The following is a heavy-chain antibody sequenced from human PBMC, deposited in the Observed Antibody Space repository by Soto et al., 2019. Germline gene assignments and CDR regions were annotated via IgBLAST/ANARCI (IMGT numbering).Heavy chain of an antibody. CDR3: AKNLRDIVVVVAAPTCFDY. D-gene: IGHD2-15*01. CDR1: GFTFSSYA. Sequence: GGSLRLSCAASGFTFSSYAMSWVRQAPGKGLEWVSAISGSGGSTYYADSVKGRFTISRDNSKNTLYLQMNSLRAEDTAVYYCAKNLRDIVVVVAAPTCFDYWGQGTLVTVSS. V-gene: IGHV3-23*01. CDR2: ISGSGGST. J-gene: IGHJ4*02.